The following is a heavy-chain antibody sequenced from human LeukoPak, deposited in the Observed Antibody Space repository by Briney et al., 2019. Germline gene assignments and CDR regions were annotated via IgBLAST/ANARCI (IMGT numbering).Heavy chain of an antibody. CDR1: GGSISSYY. J-gene: IGHJ4*02. CDR2: IYYSGST. D-gene: IGHD6-19*01. Sequence: SETLSLTCTVSGGSISSYYWSWIRQPPGKGLEWIGYIYYSGSTNYNPSLRSRVTISVDTSKNQFSLKLSSVTAADTAVYYCARGGSGWSFDYWGQGTLVTVSS. V-gene: IGHV4-59*01. CDR3: ARGGSGWSFDY.